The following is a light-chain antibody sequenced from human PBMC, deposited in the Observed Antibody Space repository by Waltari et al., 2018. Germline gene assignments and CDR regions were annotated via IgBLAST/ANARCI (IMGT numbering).Light chain of an antibody. V-gene: IGKV4-1*01. CDR1: QSLLYRSNNKNH. CDR3: QQYYSTPWT. J-gene: IGKJ1*01. Sequence: DIVMTQSPDSLAVSLGERATINCKSSQSLLYRSNNKNHLAWYQQKPGRPPKLLIYWASTRESGVPDRFSGSGSGTDFTLTISSLQAEDVAVYYCQQYYSTPWTFGQGTKVEVK. CDR2: WAS.